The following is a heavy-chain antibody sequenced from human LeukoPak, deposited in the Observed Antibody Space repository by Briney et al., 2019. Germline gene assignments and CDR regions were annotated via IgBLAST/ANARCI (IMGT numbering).Heavy chain of an antibody. D-gene: IGHD6-13*01. CDR2: IESKTDGGTT. J-gene: IGHJ4*02. CDR3: TTMPGGSSWYVFRDY. Sequence: GGSLRLSCAASGFTFSNAWMSWVRQAPGKGLEWVGRIESKTDGGTTDYAAPVKGRFTISRDDSKNTLYLQMNSLKTEDTAVYYCTTMPGGSSWYVFRDYWGQGTLVTVSS. CDR1: GFTFSNAW. V-gene: IGHV3-15*04.